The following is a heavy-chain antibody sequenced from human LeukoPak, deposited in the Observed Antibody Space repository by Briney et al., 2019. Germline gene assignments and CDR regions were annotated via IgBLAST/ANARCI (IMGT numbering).Heavy chain of an antibody. CDR2: IDPSDSYT. CDR3: ARSPMVRGVISWFDP. Sequence: GESLRISCKGSGYSFTSYWISWVRQMPGKGLEWMGRIDPSDSYTNYSPSFQGHVTISADKSISTAYLQWSSLKASDTAMYYCARSPMVRGVISWFDPWGQGTLVTVSS. J-gene: IGHJ5*02. CDR1: GYSFTSYW. D-gene: IGHD3-10*01. V-gene: IGHV5-10-1*01.